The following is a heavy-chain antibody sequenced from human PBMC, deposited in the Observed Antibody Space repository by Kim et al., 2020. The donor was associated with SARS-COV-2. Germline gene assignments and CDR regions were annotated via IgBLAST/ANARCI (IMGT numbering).Heavy chain of an antibody. CDR1: GGSFSGYY. CDR3: ARPRYSGSYGAFDI. Sequence: SETLSLTCAVYGGSFSGYYWSSIRQPPGKGLEWIGEINHSGSTNYNPSLKSRVTISVDTSKNQFSLKLSSVTAADTAVYYCARPRYSGSYGAFDIWGQGTMVTVSS. J-gene: IGHJ3*02. D-gene: IGHD1-26*01. V-gene: IGHV4-34*01. CDR2: INHSGST.